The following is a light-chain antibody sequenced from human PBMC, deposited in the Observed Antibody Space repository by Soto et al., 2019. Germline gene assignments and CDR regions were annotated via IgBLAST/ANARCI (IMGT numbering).Light chain of an antibody. V-gene: IGKV3-20*01. Sequence: EIVLTQSPGTLSLSPGERATLSCRASQSVSSSYLAWYQQKPGQAPRLLIYGASSRATGIPARFSGSGSGTDFTLTINRLEPEDVAVYYCQLYRSAPFTFGPGTKVDIK. CDR1: QSVSSSY. CDR3: QLYRSAPFT. J-gene: IGKJ3*01. CDR2: GAS.